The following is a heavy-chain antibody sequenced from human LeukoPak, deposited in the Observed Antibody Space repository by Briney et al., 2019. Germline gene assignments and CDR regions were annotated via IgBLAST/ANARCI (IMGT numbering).Heavy chain of an antibody. CDR3: ARLPIYCSGGSCYNAGAFDY. D-gene: IGHD2-15*01. Sequence: SETLSLTCTVSGGSINSYYWTWIRQPPGKGLEWVGYIYYSGTTNYNPSLQSRVTISLDTSKNQFSLNLRSVTAADTAVYYCARLPIYCSGGSCYNAGAFDYWGQGTLVTVSS. V-gene: IGHV4-59*01. CDR1: GGSINSYY. J-gene: IGHJ4*02. CDR2: IYYSGTT.